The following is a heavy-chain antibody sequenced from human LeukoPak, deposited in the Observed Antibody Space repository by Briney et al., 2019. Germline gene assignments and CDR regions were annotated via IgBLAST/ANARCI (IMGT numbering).Heavy chain of an antibody. D-gene: IGHD6-19*01. CDR1: GYSFTSYW. V-gene: IGHV5-51*01. CDR3: ARRGAVAGIDGTNVYFQH. J-gene: IGHJ1*01. Sequence: GESLKISCKGAGYSFTSYWIGWVRQMPGKGLEWMGVIYPGDSHTRYSPSFQGQVTISADKSISTAYLQWSSLKASDTAMYYCARRGAVAGIDGTNVYFQHWGQGTLVTVSS. CDR2: IYPGDSHT.